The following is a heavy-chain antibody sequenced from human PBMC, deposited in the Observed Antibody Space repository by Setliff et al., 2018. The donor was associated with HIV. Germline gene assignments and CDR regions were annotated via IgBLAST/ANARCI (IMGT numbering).Heavy chain of an antibody. CDR1: GGSIRSDNHF. CDR3: AREVKDVSDSDALDI. V-gene: IGHV4-30-4*08. CDR2: IDYIGRP. Sequence: PSETLSLTCIVSGGSIRSDNHFWSSVRQPPGKGLEWIGFIDYIGRPYYNPSLNSRVSISVDTARNQFSLNLWSVTAADTAVYFCAREVKDVSDSDALDIWGQGTTVT. D-gene: IGHD2-21*01. J-gene: IGHJ3*02.